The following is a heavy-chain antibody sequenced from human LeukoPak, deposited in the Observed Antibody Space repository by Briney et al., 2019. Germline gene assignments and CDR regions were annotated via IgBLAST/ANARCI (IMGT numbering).Heavy chain of an antibody. V-gene: IGHV4-38-2*02. J-gene: IGHJ4*02. D-gene: IGHD3-10*01. CDR2: IYHSGST. CDR3: ARSRDYGSGSNY. Sequence: SETLSLTCTVSGCSISSGYYWGWIRQPPGKGLEWIGSIYHSGSTYYNPSLKSRVTISVDTSKNQFSLKLSSVTAADTAVYYCARSRDYGSGSNYWGQGTLVTVSS. CDR1: GCSISSGYY.